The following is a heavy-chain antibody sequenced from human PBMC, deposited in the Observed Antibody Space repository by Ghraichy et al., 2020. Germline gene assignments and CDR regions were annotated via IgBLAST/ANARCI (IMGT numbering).Heavy chain of an antibody. Sequence: SETLSLTCTVSGGSISSSSYYWGWIRQPPGKGLEWIGSIYYSGSTYYNPSLKSRVTISVDTSKNQFSLKLSSVTAADTAVYYCARLGGGVVPAAIFSWFDPWGQGTLVTVSS. CDR1: GGSISSSSYY. CDR2: IYYSGST. D-gene: IGHD2-2*01. V-gene: IGHV4-39*01. J-gene: IGHJ5*02. CDR3: ARLGGGVVPAAIFSWFDP.